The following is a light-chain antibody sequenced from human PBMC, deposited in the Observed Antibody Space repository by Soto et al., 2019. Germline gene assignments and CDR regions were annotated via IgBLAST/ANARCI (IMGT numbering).Light chain of an antibody. CDR2: AAS. CDR1: QSISRN. Sequence: DIQMTQSPSSLSASVGDRVTITCRASQSISRNLNWYQHKPGKAPKLLNYAASSLQNGVPSRFSGGGSGTEFTLSISSLQPEDFGTYYCQQSYTTASITFGQGTRLEIK. CDR3: QQSYTTASIT. V-gene: IGKV1-39*01. J-gene: IGKJ5*01.